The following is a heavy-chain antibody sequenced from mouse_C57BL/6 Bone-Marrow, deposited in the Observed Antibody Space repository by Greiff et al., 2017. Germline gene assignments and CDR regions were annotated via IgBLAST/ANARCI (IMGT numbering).Heavy chain of an antibody. CDR2: IDPSDSYT. J-gene: IGHJ3*01. Sequence: VQLQQSGAELVMPGASVKLSCKASGYTFTSYWMHWVKQRLGQGLEWIGEIDPSDSYTNYNQKFKGKSTLTVDKSSSTAYMQLSSLTSEDSAVYYCAREDYGISFAYWGQGTLVTVSA. CDR3: AREDYGISFAY. D-gene: IGHD1-1*01. V-gene: IGHV1-69*01. CDR1: GYTFTSYW.